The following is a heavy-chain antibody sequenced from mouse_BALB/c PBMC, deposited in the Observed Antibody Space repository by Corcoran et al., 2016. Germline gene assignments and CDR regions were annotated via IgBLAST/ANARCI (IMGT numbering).Heavy chain of an antibody. Sequence: EVQLQQSGPELVKPVASVKLSCKASGYTFTSYVMHGVKQKPGQGLEWIGYINPYNDGTKYNEKFKGKATLTSDKSSSTAYMELSSLTSEDSAVYYCARNYRYDRYFDVWGAGTTVTVSS. CDR1: GYTFTSYV. J-gene: IGHJ1*01. CDR2: INPYNDGT. CDR3: ARNYRYDRYFDV. V-gene: IGHV1S136*01. D-gene: IGHD2-14*01.